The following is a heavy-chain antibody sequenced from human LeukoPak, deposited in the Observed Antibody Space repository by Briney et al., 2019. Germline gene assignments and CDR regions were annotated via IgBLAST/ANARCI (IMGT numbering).Heavy chain of an antibody. J-gene: IGHJ1*01. CDR2: IKQDGSEK. D-gene: IGHD3-22*01. V-gene: IGHV3-7*01. CDR3: ARASDSSGYYQH. Sequence: GGSLRLSCAASGFTFSNAWMSWVRQAPGKGLEWVANIKQDGSEKYYVDSVKGRFTISRDNAKNSLYLQMNSLRAEDTAVYYCARASDSSGYYQHWGQGTLVTVSS. CDR1: GFTFSNAW.